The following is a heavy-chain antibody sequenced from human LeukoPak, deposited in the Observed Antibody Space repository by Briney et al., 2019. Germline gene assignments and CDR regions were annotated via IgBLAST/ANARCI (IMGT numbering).Heavy chain of an antibody. V-gene: IGHV1-69*13. CDR1: GGTFSSYA. Sequence: SVKVSCKAAGGTFSSYAISWVRQAPGQGLECMGVIIPIFGTTSYAQSFQGRVTITADESTGTAYMELSSLRSEDTAVYYCARVGYYYDGSGYGAFDVWGQGTMVTVSS. D-gene: IGHD3-22*01. J-gene: IGHJ3*01. CDR3: ARVGYYYDGSGYGAFDV. CDR2: IIPIFGTT.